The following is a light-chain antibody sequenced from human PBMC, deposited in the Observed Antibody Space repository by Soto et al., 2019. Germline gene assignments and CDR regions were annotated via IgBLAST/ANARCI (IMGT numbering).Light chain of an antibody. CDR1: QDISNN. Sequence: DIQMTQSPSSLSASVGDRVTITCQASQDISNNLNWYQQKPGKAPRLLIYDASNLETGVTSKFNGRGSGTDFTFTISSLEPEDIATYYCVQYLNRPISTFGPGTKVDIK. CDR3: VQYLNRPIST. V-gene: IGKV1-33*01. CDR2: DAS. J-gene: IGKJ3*01.